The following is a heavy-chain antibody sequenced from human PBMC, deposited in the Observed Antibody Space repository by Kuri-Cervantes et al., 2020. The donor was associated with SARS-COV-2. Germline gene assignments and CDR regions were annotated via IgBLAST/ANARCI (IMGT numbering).Heavy chain of an antibody. D-gene: IGHD7-27*01. CDR3: ARELTNWGSGGSAYDAFDI. CDR1: GGSISSSSYY. V-gene: IGHV4-39*07. Sequence: CTVSGGSISSSSYYWGWIRQPPGKGLEWIGSIYYSGSTYYNPSLKSRVTISVDTSKNQFSLKLSSVTAADTAVYYCARELTNWGSGGSAYDAFDIWGQGTMVTVSS. J-gene: IGHJ3*02. CDR2: IYYSGST.